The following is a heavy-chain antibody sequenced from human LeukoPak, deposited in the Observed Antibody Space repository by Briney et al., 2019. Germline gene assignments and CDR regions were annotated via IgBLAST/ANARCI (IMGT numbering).Heavy chain of an antibody. J-gene: IGHJ4*02. Sequence: GGSLRLSCAASGFTFSSYAMSWVRQAPGKGLEWVSIISGSGGSTNYADSVKGRFTISRDNSKNTLNLQMNSLRAEDTAVYYCAKGKWELLLRGYFDYWGQGTLVTVSS. CDR3: AKGKWELLLRGYFDY. V-gene: IGHV3-23*01. CDR2: ISGSGGST. D-gene: IGHD1-26*01. CDR1: GFTFSSYA.